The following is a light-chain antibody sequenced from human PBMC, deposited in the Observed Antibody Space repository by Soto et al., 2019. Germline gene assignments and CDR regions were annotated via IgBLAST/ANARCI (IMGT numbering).Light chain of an antibody. CDR1: QGVTSSY. CDR2: GAS. Sequence: EIVLTQSPGTLSLSPGERATLSCRASQGVTSSYLAWYQHKPGQAPRLLIYGASSRATGIPDRFSGSGSGTDFTLTISRLEPEDFAVYYRQQYGSSPRTFGQGTKVDIK. J-gene: IGKJ1*01. V-gene: IGKV3-20*01. CDR3: QQYGSSPRT.